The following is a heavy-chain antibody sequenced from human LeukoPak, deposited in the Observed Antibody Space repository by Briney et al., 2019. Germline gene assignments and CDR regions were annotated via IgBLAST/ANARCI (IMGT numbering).Heavy chain of an antibody. CDR2: IYYSGST. D-gene: IGHD5-12*01. CDR1: GGSISSSSYY. V-gene: IGHV4-39*07. J-gene: IGHJ4*02. Sequence: SETLSLTCTVSGGSISSSSYYWGWIRQPPGKGLEWIGSIYYSGSTYYNPSLKSRVTISVDTSKNQFSLKLSSVTAADTAVYYCARYSGSSRAVDYWGQGTLVTVSS. CDR3: ARYSGSSRAVDY.